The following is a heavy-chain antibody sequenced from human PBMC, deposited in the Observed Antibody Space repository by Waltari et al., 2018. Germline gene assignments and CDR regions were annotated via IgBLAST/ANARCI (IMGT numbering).Heavy chain of an antibody. CDR2: ISGSGGST. J-gene: IGHJ4*02. CDR1: GFNFRSYA. V-gene: IGHV3-23*01. D-gene: IGHD4-17*01. Sequence: VQLLESGGGLVQSGGSLRLACAASGFNFRSYAMNWVRQAPGKGVEWVSVISGSGGSTDYADSVKGRFTISRDNSKNTLYLQMNNLRVEDTAVYYCASSLYGDYTQIWGRVFDYWGQGTLVTVSS. CDR3: ASSLYGDYTQIWGRVFDY.